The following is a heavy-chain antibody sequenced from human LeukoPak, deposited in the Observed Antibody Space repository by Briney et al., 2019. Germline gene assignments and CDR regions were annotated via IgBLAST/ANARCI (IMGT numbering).Heavy chain of an antibody. CDR3: ARATLRGDPFDF. V-gene: IGHV4-31*03. D-gene: IGHD2-21*02. CDR1: GDSISSGGYY. Sequence: SETLSLTCTVSGDSISSGGYYWTWIRQHPGKGLEWIGNIFTSGNTYYNPSLKGRIFTSVDTSKSQFSLRLTSVTAADTAVYYCARATLRGDPFDFWGQGLQATVSS. CDR2: IFTSGNT. J-gene: IGHJ4*02.